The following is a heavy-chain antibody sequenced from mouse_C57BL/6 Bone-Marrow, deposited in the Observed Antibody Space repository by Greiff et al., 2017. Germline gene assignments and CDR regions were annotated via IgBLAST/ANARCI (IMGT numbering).Heavy chain of an antibody. CDR2: IYPGNSDT. V-gene: IGHV1-5*01. J-gene: IGHJ1*03. CDR3: TRGRKYITTVGWYFDV. CDR1: GYTFTSYW. D-gene: IGHD1-1*01. Sequence: VQLQQSGTVLARPGASVKMSCKTSGYTFTSYWMHWVKQRPGQGLEWIGAIYPGNSDTSYNQKFKGKAKLTAVTSASTAYMELSSLTNEDSAVYYCTRGRKYITTVGWYFDVWGTGTTVTVSS.